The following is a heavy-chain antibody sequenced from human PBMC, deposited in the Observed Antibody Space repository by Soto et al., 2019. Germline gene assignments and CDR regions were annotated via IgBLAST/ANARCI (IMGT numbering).Heavy chain of an antibody. CDR2: IWYDGSNK. J-gene: IGHJ3*02. CDR1: GFTFSSYG. CDR3: ARGGEYDFWSGYYETDAFDI. Sequence: QVQLVESGGGVVQPGRSLRLSCAASGFTFSSYGMHWVRQAPGKGLEWVAVIWYDGSNKYYADSVKGRFTISRDNSKNTLYLQMNSLRAEDTAVYYCARGGEYDFWSGYYETDAFDIWGQGTMVTVSS. D-gene: IGHD3-3*01. V-gene: IGHV3-33*01.